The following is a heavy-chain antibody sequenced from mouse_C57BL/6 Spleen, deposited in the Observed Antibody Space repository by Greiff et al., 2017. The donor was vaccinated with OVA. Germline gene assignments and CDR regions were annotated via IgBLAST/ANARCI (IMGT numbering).Heavy chain of an antibody. Sequence: QVQLQQSGPELVKPGASVKISCKASGYAFSSSWMNWVKQRPGKGLEWIGRIYPGDGDTNYNGKFKGKATLTADKSSSTAYMQLSSLTSEDSAVYFCARSEYYDYVLFDYWGQGTTLTVSS. D-gene: IGHD2-4*01. CDR3: ARSEYYDYVLFDY. CDR2: IYPGDGDT. CDR1: GYAFSSSW. V-gene: IGHV1-82*01. J-gene: IGHJ2*01.